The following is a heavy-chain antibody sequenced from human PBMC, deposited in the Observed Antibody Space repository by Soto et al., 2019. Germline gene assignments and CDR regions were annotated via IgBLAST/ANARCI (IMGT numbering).Heavy chain of an antibody. Sequence: GGSLRLSCAVSGFTLDDYTMHWVRQAPGKGLEWVSLISWDGGSTYYTDSVTGRFTISRDNRKNSLYLQRNNLRTEDTDWYYCAKDGAGWNNYGGNSGVFDYWGQGNLDTVSS. D-gene: IGHD4-17*01. J-gene: IGHJ4*02. CDR1: GFTLDDYT. CDR3: AKDGAGWNNYGGNSGVFDY. V-gene: IGHV3-43*01. CDR2: ISWDGGST.